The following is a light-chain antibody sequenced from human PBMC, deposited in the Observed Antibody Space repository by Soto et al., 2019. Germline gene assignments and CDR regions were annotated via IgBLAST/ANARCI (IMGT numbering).Light chain of an antibody. J-gene: IGKJ4*01. V-gene: IGKV1-12*01. CDR2: KAS. Sequence: DIQMTQSPSSVSASVGDTFTVSFRASQVISSWLAWYQQKPGRAPNLLIYKASTLQTGVPSRFSGSGSGTDFTLTITNLQPEDFATYYCHQASSFPLSFGGGTKVDIK. CDR1: QVISSW. CDR3: HQASSFPLS.